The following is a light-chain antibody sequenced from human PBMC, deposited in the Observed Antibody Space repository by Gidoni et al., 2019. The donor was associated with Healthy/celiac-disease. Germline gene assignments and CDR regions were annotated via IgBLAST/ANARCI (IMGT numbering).Light chain of an antibody. Sequence: DIQMTHSPSTLSASVGDRVTITWRVSQSISSWLACYQQKPGKAPQLLFAKASSLDSGVPSWFSGSGSGSEFPLTISRLHPDDFATYYFQQYNSYPLTFGQGTKVEIK. CDR2: KAS. J-gene: IGKJ1*01. CDR3: QQYNSYPLT. CDR1: QSISSW. V-gene: IGKV1-5*03.